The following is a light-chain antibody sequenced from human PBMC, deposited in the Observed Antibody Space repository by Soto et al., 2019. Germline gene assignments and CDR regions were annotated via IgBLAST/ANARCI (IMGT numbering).Light chain of an antibody. CDR1: QDISSS. V-gene: IGKV1-9*01. CDR3: QQLNGYPIT. Sequence: DIQITRCPTSLCCALVDIVTITCRASQDISSSLAWYQQKPGKAPKLLIYAASNFQSGVPSRFSGSGSGTHFTLTISSLQPEDFATYYCQQLNGYPITFGQGTRLEIK. J-gene: IGKJ5*01. CDR2: AAS.